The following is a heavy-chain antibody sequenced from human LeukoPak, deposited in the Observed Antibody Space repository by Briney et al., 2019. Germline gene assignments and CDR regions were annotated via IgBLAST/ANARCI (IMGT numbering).Heavy chain of an antibody. CDR2: IYYSGST. CDR3: ARIMITFGGVIAGGGDAFDI. J-gene: IGHJ3*02. D-gene: IGHD3-16*02. CDR1: GGSFSGYY. V-gene: IGHV4-59*01. Sequence: SSETLSLTCAVYGGSFSGYYWSWIRQPPGKGLEWIGYIYYSGSTNYNPSLKSRVTISVGTSKNQFSLKLSSVTAADTAVYYCARIMITFGGVIAGGGDAFDIWGQGTMVTVSS.